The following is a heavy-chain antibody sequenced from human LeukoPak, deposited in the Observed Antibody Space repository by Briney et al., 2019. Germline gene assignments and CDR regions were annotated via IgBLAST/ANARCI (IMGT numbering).Heavy chain of an antibody. Sequence: GGSLRLSCAASGFTFSSYEMNWVRQAPGKGLVWVSRLNSDVISTSYADSVKGRFTISRDNAKNTLYLQMNSLRAEDTAVYYCARGPPTYRWELRACGDAFDIWGQGTMVTVSS. J-gene: IGHJ3*02. CDR2: LNSDVIST. CDR3: ARGPPTYRWELRACGDAFDI. CDR1: GFTFSSYE. D-gene: IGHD1-26*01. V-gene: IGHV3-74*01.